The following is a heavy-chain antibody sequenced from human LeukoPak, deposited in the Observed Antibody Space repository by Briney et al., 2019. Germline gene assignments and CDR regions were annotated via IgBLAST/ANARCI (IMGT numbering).Heavy chain of an antibody. CDR3: ARGGYQPYYYMDV. CDR2: ISGSSGPT. D-gene: IGHD2-2*01. J-gene: IGHJ6*03. CDR1: GFTFSNYA. V-gene: IGHV3-23*01. Sequence: GGSLRLSCAASGFTFSNYAMSWVRQAPGKGLEWVSAISGSSGPTHYADSVKGRFTISRDNSKNTLYLQMNSLRAEDTAVYYCARGGYQPYYYMDVWGTGTTVTVSS.